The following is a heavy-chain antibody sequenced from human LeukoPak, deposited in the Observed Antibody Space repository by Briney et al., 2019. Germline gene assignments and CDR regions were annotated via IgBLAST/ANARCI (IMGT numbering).Heavy chain of an antibody. V-gene: IGHV3-30-3*01. Sequence: PGGSLRLSCAASGFTFSNYAVHWVRQAPGKELEWVAVISKDGSNKYYADSVKGRFTISGDNSKNTLYLQMNSLRTEDTAVYYCARDWGGYSGYDRNWFDPCGQGTLVTVSS. CDR3: ARDWGGYSGYDRNWFDP. CDR1: GFTFSNYA. D-gene: IGHD5-12*01. J-gene: IGHJ5*02. CDR2: ISKDGSNK.